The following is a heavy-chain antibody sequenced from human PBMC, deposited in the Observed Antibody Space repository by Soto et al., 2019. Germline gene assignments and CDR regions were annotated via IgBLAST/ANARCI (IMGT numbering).Heavy chain of an antibody. V-gene: IGHV4-61*01. CDR3: ARPHGGSSGWDNWFDP. CDR1: GGSVSSGSYY. D-gene: IGHD6-25*01. Sequence: QVQLQESGPGLVKPSETLSLTCTVSGGSVSSGSYYWSWIRQPPGKGLEWIGYIYYSGSTNYNPSLKSRVTISGDTSKNQFSLKLSSVTAADTAVYYCARPHGGSSGWDNWFDPWGQGTLVTVSS. CDR2: IYYSGST. J-gene: IGHJ5*02.